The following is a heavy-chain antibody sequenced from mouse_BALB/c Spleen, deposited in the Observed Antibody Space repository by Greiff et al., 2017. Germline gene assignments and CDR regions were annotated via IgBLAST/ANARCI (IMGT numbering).Heavy chain of an antibody. J-gene: IGHJ2*01. CDR2: IDPANGNT. V-gene: IGHV14-3*02. CDR1: GFNIKDTY. CDR3: ARGKYDYGGGY. D-gene: IGHD2-4*01. Sequence: EVKLQESGAELVKPGASVKLSCTASGFNIKDTYMHWVKQRPEQGLEWIGRIDPANGNTKYDPKFQGKATITADTSSNTAYLQLSSLTSEDTAVYYCARGKYDYGGGYWGQGTTLTVSS.